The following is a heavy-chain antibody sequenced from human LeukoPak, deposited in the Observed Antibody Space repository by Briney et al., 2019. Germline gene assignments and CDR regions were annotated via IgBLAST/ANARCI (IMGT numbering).Heavy chain of an antibody. V-gene: IGHV3-23*01. CDR2: ISGSGGST. CDR1: GFTFSSYA. Sequence: GGSLRLSCAASGFTFSSYAMSWVRQAPGKGLEWVSAISGSGGSTYYADSVKGRFTVSRDNSKNTLSLQMNSLRAEDTAIYYCATGSGSYYGVVHYWGQGTLVTVSS. CDR3: ATGSGSYYGVVHY. J-gene: IGHJ4*02. D-gene: IGHD1-26*01.